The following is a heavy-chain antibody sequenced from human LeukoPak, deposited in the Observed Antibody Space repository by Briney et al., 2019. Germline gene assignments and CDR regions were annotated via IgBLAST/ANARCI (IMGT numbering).Heavy chain of an antibody. CDR3: ARATSYGDYVDY. V-gene: IGHV4-59*08. CDR2: IDYSGNT. D-gene: IGHD4-17*01. Sequence: SETLSLTCTVSGGSISGSYWSWIRQPPGKGLEWIGYIDYSGNTNYNPSLKSRVTISVERSKNQFSLKLCSVTAADTAVYYCARATSYGDYVDYWGQGTLVTVSS. J-gene: IGHJ4*02. CDR1: GGSISGSY.